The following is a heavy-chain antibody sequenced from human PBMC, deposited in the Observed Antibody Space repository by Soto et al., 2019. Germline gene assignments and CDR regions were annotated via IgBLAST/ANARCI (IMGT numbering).Heavy chain of an antibody. V-gene: IGHV4-4*02. CDR1: GGSISSSNW. J-gene: IGHJ3*02. CDR2: VYHGGRT. Sequence: QVQLQESGPGLVKPSGTLSLTCAVSGGSISSSNWWSWVRQPPGKGLEWVGEVYHGGRTNYNRSLKSLVTITVDKSKNQYSLKLSFVTDANTAVYYGARAVGATIGHGAFDIWGQGTMVTVSS. CDR3: ARAVGATIGHGAFDI. D-gene: IGHD1-26*01.